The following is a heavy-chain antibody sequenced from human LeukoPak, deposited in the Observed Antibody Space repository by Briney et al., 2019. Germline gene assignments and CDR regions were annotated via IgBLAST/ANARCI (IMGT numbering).Heavy chain of an antibody. V-gene: IGHV3-49*03. D-gene: IGHD3-22*01. Sequence: PGRSLRLSCTASGFTFGDYAMSWFRQAPGKGLEWVGFIRSKAYGGTTEYAASVKGRFTISRDDSKSIAYLQMNSLKTEDTAVYYCTREHYYDSSGYYYDFDYWGQGTLVTVSS. CDR1: GFTFGDYA. CDR2: IRSKAYGGTT. J-gene: IGHJ4*02. CDR3: TREHYYDSSGYYYDFDY.